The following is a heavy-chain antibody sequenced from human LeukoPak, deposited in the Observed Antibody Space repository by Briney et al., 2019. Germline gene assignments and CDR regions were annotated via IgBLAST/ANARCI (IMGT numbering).Heavy chain of an antibody. D-gene: IGHD2-21*02. V-gene: IGHV1-46*01. CDR1: GYTFTNYF. CDR2: INPRGGST. CDR3: ARRDCVGDCYSNWFDP. Sequence: ASVKVSCKASGYTFTNYFMHWVRQAPGQGLEWMGIINPRGGSTGYAQKFQGRITMTTDMSTRTVYMELCSLESEDTAVYYCARRDCVGDCYSNWFDPWGQGTLVTVS. J-gene: IGHJ5*02.